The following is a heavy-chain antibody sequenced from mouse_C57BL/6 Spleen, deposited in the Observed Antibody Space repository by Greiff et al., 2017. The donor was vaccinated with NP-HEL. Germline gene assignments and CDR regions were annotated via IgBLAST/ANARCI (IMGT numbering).Heavy chain of an antibody. CDR3: ARDRGAPMDY. J-gene: IGHJ4*01. CDR2: ISDGGGYT. Sequence: EVKLVESGGGLVKPGGSLKLSCAASGFTFSSYAMSWVRQTPEKRLEWVATISDGGGYTYYPDNVKGRFTISRDNAKNNLYLQMSHLKAEDTAMYYCARDRGAPMDYWGQGTSVTVSS. CDR1: GFTFSSYA. V-gene: IGHV5-4*01. D-gene: IGHD3-1*01.